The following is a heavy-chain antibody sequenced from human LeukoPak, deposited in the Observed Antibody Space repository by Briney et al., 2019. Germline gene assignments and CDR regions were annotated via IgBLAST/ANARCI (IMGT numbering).Heavy chain of an antibody. CDR2: ISSSSSYI. CDR3: ARAYSERYGLGYYYMDV. Sequence: GGSLRLSCAASGLIFSRYSMNWVRQAPGKWLEWVSSISSSSSYIYYADSVKGRFTISRDNAKKSVYLQMNSLRAEHTAVYYCARAYSERYGLGYYYMDVWGKGTTVTISS. V-gene: IGHV3-21*01. D-gene: IGHD1-26*01. CDR1: GLIFSRYS. J-gene: IGHJ6*03.